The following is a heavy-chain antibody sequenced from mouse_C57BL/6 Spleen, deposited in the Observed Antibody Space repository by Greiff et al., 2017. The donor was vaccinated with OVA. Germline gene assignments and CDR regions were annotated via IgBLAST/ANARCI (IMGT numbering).Heavy chain of an antibody. Sequence: VQLQQPGAELVRPGSSVKLSCKASGYTFTSYWMHWVKQRPIQGLEWFGNIDPSDSETPYNQKFKDKATLTVDKSSSTAYMQLSSLTSEDSAVYYCARSPGSSWYFDVWGTGTTVTVSS. CDR2: IDPSDSET. J-gene: IGHJ1*03. CDR3: ARSPGSSWYFDV. V-gene: IGHV1-52*01. CDR1: GYTFTSYW. D-gene: IGHD1-1*01.